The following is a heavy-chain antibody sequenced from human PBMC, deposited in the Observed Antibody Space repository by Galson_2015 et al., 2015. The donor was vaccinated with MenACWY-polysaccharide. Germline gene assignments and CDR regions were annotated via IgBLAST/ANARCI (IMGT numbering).Heavy chain of an antibody. CDR3: ARISLQSRNFDF. V-gene: IGHV3-23*01. Sequence: SLRLSCAASEFSFSAYAMGWVRHIPGKGLEWVSSITGSGSHAFYADSVRGRFTMSKDNSKNMLFLQMDTLRAEDTAVYHCARISLQSRNFDFWGQGTLVTVSS. CDR1: EFSFSAYA. CDR2: ITGSGSHA. J-gene: IGHJ4*02.